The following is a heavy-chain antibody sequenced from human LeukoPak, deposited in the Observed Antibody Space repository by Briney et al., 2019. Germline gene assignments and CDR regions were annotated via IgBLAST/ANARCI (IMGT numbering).Heavy chain of an antibody. CDR3: ARHGRSGWFDY. J-gene: IGHJ4*02. CDR2: IYHNGGT. CDR1: GGSIRSSNYY. V-gene: IGHV4-39*01. Sequence: SRTLSLTCTVSGGSIRSSNYYWGWIRQPPGKGLEWIGTIYHNGGTYYNPSLQSRVTISVDTSKNQFSLKLNSVTAPDTAVYYCARHGRSGWFDYWGQGTLVTVSS. D-gene: IGHD6-19*01.